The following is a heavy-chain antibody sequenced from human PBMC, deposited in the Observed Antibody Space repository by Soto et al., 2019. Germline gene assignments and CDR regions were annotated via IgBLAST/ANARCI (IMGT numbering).Heavy chain of an antibody. Sequence: GGSLRLSCAASGFTFTTYSMNWVRLAPGKGLEWLSYISNTGSTIYYADSVKGRFTISRDNAKNSLYLQMSGLRVEDTAVYYCARGTMTAVSKTDTWGQGALVTVSS. CDR2: ISNTGSTI. J-gene: IGHJ5*02. V-gene: IGHV3-48*01. D-gene: IGHD4-17*01. CDR3: ARGTMTAVSKTDT. CDR1: GFTFTTYS.